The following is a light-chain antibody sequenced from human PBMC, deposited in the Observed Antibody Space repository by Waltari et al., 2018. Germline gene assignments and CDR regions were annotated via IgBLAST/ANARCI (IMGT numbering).Light chain of an antibody. J-gene: IGKJ2*01. CDR1: QIISKNY. V-gene: IGKV3-20*01. CDR2: GIS. CDR3: QQFGGSPKYT. Sequence: EIVLTQSPGTLSLSPGAGATFSCRASQIISKNYLAWYQAKPGQAPRLLIYGISHRATGIPDRFSGGGSGTDFTLTISRLEPEDFAVYYCQQFGGSPKYTFGQGTKLEIK.